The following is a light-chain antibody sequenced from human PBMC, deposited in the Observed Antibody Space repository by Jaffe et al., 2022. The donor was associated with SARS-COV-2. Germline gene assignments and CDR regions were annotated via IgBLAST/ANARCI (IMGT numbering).Light chain of an antibody. V-gene: IGKV1-9*01. J-gene: IGKJ5*01. CDR3: QQLYDYPIT. Sequence: DIQLTQSPSFLSASVGDRVTITCRAGQGISNYLAWYRQTPGKAPKLLIFAASTLQSGVPSRFSGSGSGTEFTLTISSLQPEDFATYYCQQLYDYPITFGQGTRLEIE. CDR1: QGISNY. CDR2: AAS.